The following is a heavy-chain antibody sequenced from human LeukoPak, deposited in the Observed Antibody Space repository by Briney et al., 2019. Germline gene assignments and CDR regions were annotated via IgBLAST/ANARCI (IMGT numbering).Heavy chain of an antibody. D-gene: IGHD1-26*01. Sequence: ASVKVSCKVSGYTLTELSMHWVRQAPGKGLERMGGFDPEDGETIYAQKFQGRLTMTEDTSTDTAYMELSSLRSEDTAVYYCATDSGSMRDHAFDIWGQGTMVTVSS. V-gene: IGHV1-24*01. J-gene: IGHJ3*02. CDR3: ATDSGSMRDHAFDI. CDR1: GYTLTELS. CDR2: FDPEDGET.